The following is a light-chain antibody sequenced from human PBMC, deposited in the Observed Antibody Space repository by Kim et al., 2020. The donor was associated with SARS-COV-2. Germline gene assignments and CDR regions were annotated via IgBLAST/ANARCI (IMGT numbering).Light chain of an antibody. Sequence: AVGDRVTITCRARQGLSSWLAWYQQKPGKAPKLRIYAASSLQSGVPSRFSGSGSGTEFTPTISGLQHEDFTTYFGQQSHSTPHITFGPGTRLEIK. CDR2: AAS. J-gene: IGKJ5*01. CDR3: QQSHSTPHIT. V-gene: IGKV1-12*01. CDR1: QGLSSW.